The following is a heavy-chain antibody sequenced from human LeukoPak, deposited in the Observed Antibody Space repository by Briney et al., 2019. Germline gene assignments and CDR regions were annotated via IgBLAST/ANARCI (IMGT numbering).Heavy chain of an antibody. Sequence: GGSLRLSCAASGFTFSDYYMSWIRQAPGKGLEWVSYISSSGSTIYYADSVKGRFTISRDNAKNSLYLQMNSLRAEDTAVYYCARRGALWFGELFYYGMDVWGQGTTVTVSS. D-gene: IGHD3-10*01. CDR3: ARRGALWFGELFYYGMDV. CDR1: GFTFSDYY. CDR2: ISSSGSTI. V-gene: IGHV3-11*01. J-gene: IGHJ6*02.